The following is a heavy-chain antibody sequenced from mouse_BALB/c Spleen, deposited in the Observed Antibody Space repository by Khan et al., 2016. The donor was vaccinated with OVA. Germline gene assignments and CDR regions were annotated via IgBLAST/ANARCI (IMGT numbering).Heavy chain of an antibody. CDR3: ARKNGSDFDY. CDR2: INPHIGET. D-gene: IGHD1-1*01. Sequence: EVQLQQSGPELVKPGASVKISCKASGYSFTGYFMNWVMQSHGKSLEWIGRINPHIGETFYNQKFKGKATLTVDESSSTVHMGLRSLASEDSAVYYGARKNGSDFDYWGQGTTLTVSS. V-gene: IGHV1-20*02. J-gene: IGHJ2*01. CDR1: GYSFTGYF.